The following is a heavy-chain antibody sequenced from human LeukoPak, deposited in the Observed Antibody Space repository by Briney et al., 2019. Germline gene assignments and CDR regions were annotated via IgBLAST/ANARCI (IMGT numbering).Heavy chain of an antibody. CDR1: GFTFSTYG. CDR3: ARDLSPVVRASPMGY. Sequence: PGTSLRLSCAASGFTFSTYGMHWVRQAPGKGLEWVALITYDGYCKYYSDSVKGRFTISSDTSKNTLSLQMNSLRAEDTAVYYCARDLSPVVRASPMGYWGQGTLVTVSS. V-gene: IGHV3-30*03. D-gene: IGHD3-10*01. J-gene: IGHJ4*02. CDR2: ITYDGYCK.